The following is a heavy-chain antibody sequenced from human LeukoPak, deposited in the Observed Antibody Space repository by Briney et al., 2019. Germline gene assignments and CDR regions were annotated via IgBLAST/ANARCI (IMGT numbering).Heavy chain of an antibody. V-gene: IGHV3-30*03. J-gene: IGHJ5*02. CDR1: GFTFSSYG. CDR2: VSSDGSVD. CDR3: AREGMGRTFSAWFEP. D-gene: IGHD1-14*01. Sequence: QAGGSLRLSCAASGFTFSSYGMHWVRQAPGKGLEWVAVVSSDGSVDYYADSLRGRFTVSRDNSKNTMFLQFNTLRPEDTAIYYCAREGMGRTFSAWFEPWGQGTLVTVFS.